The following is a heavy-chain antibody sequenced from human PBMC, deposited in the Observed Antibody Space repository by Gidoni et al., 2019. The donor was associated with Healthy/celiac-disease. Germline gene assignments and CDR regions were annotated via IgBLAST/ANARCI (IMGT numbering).Heavy chain of an antibody. V-gene: IGHV1-46*03. J-gene: IGHJ5*02. CDR1: GYTFTRSL. Sequence: QVQLVQSGAEVKKPGASVKVSCKASGYTFTRSLMHWVRQAPGQGLEWMGIINPSGGSTSYAQKCQGRVTMTRDTSTSTVYMELSSLRSEDTAVYYCARNGPGIAAAGLYNWFDPWGQGTLVTVSS. CDR2: INPSGGST. D-gene: IGHD6-13*01. CDR3: ARNGPGIAAAGLYNWFDP.